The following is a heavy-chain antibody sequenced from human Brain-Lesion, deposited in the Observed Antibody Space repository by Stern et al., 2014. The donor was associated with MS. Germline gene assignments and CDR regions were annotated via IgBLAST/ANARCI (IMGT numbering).Heavy chain of an antibody. CDR1: GYTLTELS. CDR3: ATLSPGAGGNYYRHFDY. Sequence: DQLVESGAEVKQPGASVKVSCKVSGYTLTELSMHWVRQAPRKGLEWMGGFDPEDGETIYAQKFQGRVTMTEDTSTDTAYMELSSLRSEDTAVYYCATLSPGAGGNYYRHFDYWGQGTLVTVSS. D-gene: IGHD1-26*01. CDR2: FDPEDGET. V-gene: IGHV1-24*01. J-gene: IGHJ4*02.